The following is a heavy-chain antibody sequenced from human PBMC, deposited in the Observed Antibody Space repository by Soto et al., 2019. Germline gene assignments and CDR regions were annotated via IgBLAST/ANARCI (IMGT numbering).Heavy chain of an antibody. CDR2: IRGTT. J-gene: IGHJ3*02. CDR3: ARDDSFAFDI. V-gene: IGHV3-48*01. CDR1: GFTFTSYS. Sequence: EVQLVESGGGLVQRVGSLRLYCAASGFTFTSYSMNWVRQAPGKGLEWVSYIRGTTHYADSVKGRFTICRDNARSSLYLQMNSLRADDKAVYYCARDDSFAFDIWGQGTMVTVSS. D-gene: IGHD2-21*01.